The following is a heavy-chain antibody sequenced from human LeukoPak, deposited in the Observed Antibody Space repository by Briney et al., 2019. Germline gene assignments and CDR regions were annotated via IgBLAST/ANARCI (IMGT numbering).Heavy chain of an antibody. CDR2: IYYSGST. Sequence: SETLSLTCTVSGGSISSYYWSWIRQPPGKGLEWIGYIYYSGSTNYNPSLKSRVTISVDTSKNQSSLKLSSVTAADTAVYYCARVPAAHYWYFDLWGRGTLVTVSS. J-gene: IGHJ2*01. CDR3: ARVPAAHYWYFDL. V-gene: IGHV4-59*01. CDR1: GGSISSYY. D-gene: IGHD2-2*01.